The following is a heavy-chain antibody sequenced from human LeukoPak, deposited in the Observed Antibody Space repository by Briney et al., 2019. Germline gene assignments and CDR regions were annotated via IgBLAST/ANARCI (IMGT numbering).Heavy chain of an antibody. J-gene: IGHJ4*02. D-gene: IGHD1-1*01. Sequence: PSGTLSLTCAVYGGSFSGYYWSWIRQPPGKGLEWIGEINHSGSTNYNPSLKSRVTISVDTSKNQFSLKLSSVTAADTAVYYCAREGTGSDGYYFDYWGQGTLVTVSS. CDR2: INHSGST. CDR1: GGSFSGYY. CDR3: AREGTGSDGYYFDY. V-gene: IGHV4-34*01.